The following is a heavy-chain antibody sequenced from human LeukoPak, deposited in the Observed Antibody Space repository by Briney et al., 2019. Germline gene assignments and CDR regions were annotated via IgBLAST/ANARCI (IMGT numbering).Heavy chain of an antibody. J-gene: IGHJ4*02. V-gene: IGHV4-59*08. CDR2: IYYSGIT. D-gene: IGHD3-10*01. CDR3: ARKPIFASGRHWYYFDN. Sequence: SETLSLTCTVSGGSISSFYWSWIRQPPGKGLEWIGYIYYSGITNYNPSLKSRVTISVDTSKNQFSLKLNSVTAADTAIYYCARKPIFASGRHWYYFDNWGQGTLVTVSS. CDR1: GGSISSFY.